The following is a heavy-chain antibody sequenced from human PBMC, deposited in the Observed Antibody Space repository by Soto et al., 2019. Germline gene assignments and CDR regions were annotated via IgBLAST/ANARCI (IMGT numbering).Heavy chain of an antibody. D-gene: IGHD2-8*02. Sequence: GGSLRLSCAASGFTFSDHFMDWVRQAPGKGLEWVARSRNRANYYTTEYAASVRGKFTVSRDGSKISLYLQMSSLKTEDTAVYYCAGGSTGRAPFQHWGRGTLLTVSS. J-gene: IGHJ1*01. CDR2: SRNRANYYTT. CDR3: AGGSTGRAPFQH. V-gene: IGHV3-72*01. CDR1: GFTFSDHF.